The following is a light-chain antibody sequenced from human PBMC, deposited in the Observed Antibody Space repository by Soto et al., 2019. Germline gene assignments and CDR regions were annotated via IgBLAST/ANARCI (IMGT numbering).Light chain of an antibody. V-gene: IGKV1-5*01. CDR1: QSISNW. CDR2: DAS. J-gene: IGKJ2*01. CDR3: QQYNSYSYT. Sequence: DIQMTQSPSTLSASVGDRVTITCRASQSISNWLAWYQQKPGKAPKLLIYDASNLESGVPSRFSGSGSGTEFTHTISSLQPDDFATYYCQQYNSYSYTFGQGTKLEIK.